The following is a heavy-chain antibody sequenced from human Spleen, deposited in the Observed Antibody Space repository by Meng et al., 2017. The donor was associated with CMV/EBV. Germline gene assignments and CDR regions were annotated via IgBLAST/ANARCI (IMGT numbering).Heavy chain of an antibody. Sequence: GESLKISCAASGFTFSSYTMNWVRQAPGKGLEWVSYISNSGSAKYYADSLRGRFTISRDNAKNSLYLQMNSLRAEDTAVYYCARDQGSSWYEWWFDPWGQGTLVTVSS. V-gene: IGHV3-48*04. D-gene: IGHD6-13*01. CDR1: GFTFSSYT. CDR3: ARDQGSSWYEWWFDP. J-gene: IGHJ5*02. CDR2: ISNSGSAK.